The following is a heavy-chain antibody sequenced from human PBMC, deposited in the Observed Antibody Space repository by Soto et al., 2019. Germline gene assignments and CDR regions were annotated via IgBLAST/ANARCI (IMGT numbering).Heavy chain of an antibody. CDR3: ARDLVAEAAIPPNWFDP. CDR1: GGSFSGYY. CDR2: INHSGST. Sequence: QVQLQQWGAGLLKPSETLSLTCAVYGGSFSGYYWSWIRQPPGKGLEWIGEINHSGSTNYNPSLKSRATISVDTSKNQFSLKLTSVTAADTAVYYCARDLVAEAAIPPNWFDPWGQGTLVTVSS. D-gene: IGHD2-15*01. J-gene: IGHJ5*02. V-gene: IGHV4-34*01.